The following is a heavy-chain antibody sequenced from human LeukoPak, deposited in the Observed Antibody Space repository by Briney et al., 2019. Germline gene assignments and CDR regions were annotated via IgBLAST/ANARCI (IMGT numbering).Heavy chain of an antibody. CDR1: GFIVSSNY. D-gene: IGHD1-26*01. CDR3: GKNRYSGSLSPFDI. J-gene: IGHJ3*02. CDR2: IYSGGST. V-gene: IGHV3-53*01. Sequence: GGSLRFSCAASGFIVSSNYMSWVRQAPGKGLEWVSIIYSGGSTFYADSVKGRFTVSRDNSKNTLYLQMNSLRAEDTAVYYCGKNRYSGSLSPFDIWGQGTMVTVSS.